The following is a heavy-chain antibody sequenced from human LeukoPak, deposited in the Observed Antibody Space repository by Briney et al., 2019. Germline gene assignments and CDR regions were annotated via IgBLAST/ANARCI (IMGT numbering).Heavy chain of an antibody. J-gene: IGHJ4*02. D-gene: IGHD2-8*01. V-gene: IGHV3-23*01. CDR1: GFTFSTYA. Sequence: PGGSLRLSCTASGFTFSTYAMSWVRQAPGKGLEWVSGLSNTGDSPYYADSVKGRFTISRDNTKNTLYLQMNSLRAEDTALYYCAKIAVSWVSCTIDYWGQGTLVTVSS. CDR3: AKIAVSWVSCTIDY. CDR2: LSNTGDSP.